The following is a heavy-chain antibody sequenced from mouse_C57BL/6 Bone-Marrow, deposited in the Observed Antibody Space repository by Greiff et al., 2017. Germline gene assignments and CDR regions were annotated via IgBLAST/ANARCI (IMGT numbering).Heavy chain of an antibody. CDR3: ARSMITTRPY. Sequence: QVQLQQPGAELVKPGASVKMSCKASGYTFTSYWMHWVKQRHGRSLEWIGRIDPNSGGTKYKEKFKSKAKLTVDKPSSPAHIQRSSLTSEYSSVYYCARSMITTRPYWGQGTLVTVSA. CDR1: GYTFTSYW. J-gene: IGHJ3*01. D-gene: IGHD2-4*01. CDR2: IDPNSGGT. V-gene: IGHV1-72*01.